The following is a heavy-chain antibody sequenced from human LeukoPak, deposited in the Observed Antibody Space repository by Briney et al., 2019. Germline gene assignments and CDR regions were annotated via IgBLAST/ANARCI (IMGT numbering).Heavy chain of an antibody. CDR1: GFTFSTYA. J-gene: IGHJ4*02. Sequence: GGSLRLSCSASGFTFSTYAMHWVRQAPGKGLEYVSAISNNGGNTYYADSVKGRFTISRDNSKNTLYLQMNSLRAEDTAVYYCAKDSSAGPVDYWGQGTLVTVSS. CDR2: ISNNGGNT. CDR3: AKDSSAGPVDY. V-gene: IGHV3-64*04.